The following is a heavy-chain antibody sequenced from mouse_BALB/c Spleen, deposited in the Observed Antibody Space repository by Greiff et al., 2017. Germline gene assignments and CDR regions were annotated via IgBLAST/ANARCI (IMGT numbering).Heavy chain of an antibody. Sequence: DVHLVESGPRLVKPSQTLSLTCSVTGDSITSGYWNWLRKFPGNKLEYMGYISYSGSTYYNPSLKSRISITRDTSKNQYYLQLNSVTTEDTATYYCARYDGYPYYYAMDYWGQGTSVTVSS. CDR1: GDSITSGY. CDR2: ISYSGST. J-gene: IGHJ4*01. V-gene: IGHV3-8*02. D-gene: IGHD2-3*01. CDR3: ARYDGYPYYYAMDY.